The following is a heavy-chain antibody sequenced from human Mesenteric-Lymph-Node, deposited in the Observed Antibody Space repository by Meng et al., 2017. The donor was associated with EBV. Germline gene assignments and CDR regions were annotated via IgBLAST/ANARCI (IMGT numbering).Heavy chain of an antibody. CDR3: ARVVYREFDP. D-gene: IGHD5/OR15-5a*01. CDR1: GYPFTTNY. Sequence: QVQLVQSGPEVRKPGAPVRVSCKASGYPFTTNYIHWVRQAPGQGPEWMGLINPSSGGTNYARKFQGRVTMTRDTSTSTVYMELSSLRSDDTAVYYCARVVYREFDPWGQGTLVTVAS. V-gene: IGHV1-46*01. CDR2: INPSSGGT. J-gene: IGHJ5*02.